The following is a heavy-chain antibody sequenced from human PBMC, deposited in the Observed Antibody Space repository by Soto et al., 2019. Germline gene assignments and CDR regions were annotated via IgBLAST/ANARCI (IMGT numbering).Heavy chain of an antibody. CDR2: VYHSGST. J-gene: IGHJ4*02. CDR3: ASSHAGAHITAAVH. V-gene: IGHV4-30-2*01. D-gene: IGHD1-20*01. Sequence: QLQLQESGSGLVKPSQTLSLTCAVSGGSISSSGYSWSWIRQPPGKGLEWVGYVYHSGSTYYNPSLKSRVTISVDRSKNQFSLKLSSVTDADTAVYYCASSHAGAHITAAVHWGQGTLVTVSS. CDR1: GGSISSSGYS.